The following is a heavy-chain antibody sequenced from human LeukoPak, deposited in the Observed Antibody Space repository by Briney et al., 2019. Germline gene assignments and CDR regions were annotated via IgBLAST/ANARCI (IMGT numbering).Heavy chain of an antibody. CDR2: INSDGSST. Sequence: PGGSLRLSCAASGFTFSSYWMHWVRQAPGKGLVWVSRINSDGSSTCYADSVKGRFTISRDNAKNTLYLQMNSLRAEDTAVYYCARVRYSSGWYQFDYYYYGMDVWGQGTTVTVSS. J-gene: IGHJ6*02. CDR1: GFTFSSYW. CDR3: ARVRYSSGWYQFDYYYYGMDV. D-gene: IGHD6-19*01. V-gene: IGHV3-74*01.